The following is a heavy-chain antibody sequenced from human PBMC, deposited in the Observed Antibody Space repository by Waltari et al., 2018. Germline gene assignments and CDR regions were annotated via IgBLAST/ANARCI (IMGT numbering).Heavy chain of an antibody. CDR3: AREDIVATKVFDD. CDR1: GYTFTDYY. D-gene: IGHD5-12*01. CDR2: INCNTGDR. V-gene: IGHV1-2*02. Sequence: QVQLVQSGAEVKKPGASVKVPCKPSGYTFTDYYMHWLRQVPGQGLEWMGWINCNTGDRDYAQKFRGRVTMTRETSHTTVYMEMNRLTSDDTAVYYCAREDIVATKVFDDWGHGTLVTVSS. J-gene: IGHJ4*01.